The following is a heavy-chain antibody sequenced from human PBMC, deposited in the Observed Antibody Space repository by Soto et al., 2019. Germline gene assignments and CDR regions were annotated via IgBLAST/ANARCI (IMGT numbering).Heavy chain of an antibody. Sequence: SETLSLTCAVYGGSFSGYYWSWIRQPPGKGLEWIGEINHSGSTNYNPSLKSRVTISVDTSKNQFSLKLSSVTAADTAVYYCARGGRIAAAGTVGYFDYWGQGTLVTVSS. V-gene: IGHV4-34*01. D-gene: IGHD6-13*01. CDR1: GGSFSGYY. J-gene: IGHJ4*02. CDR3: ARGGRIAAAGTVGYFDY. CDR2: INHSGST.